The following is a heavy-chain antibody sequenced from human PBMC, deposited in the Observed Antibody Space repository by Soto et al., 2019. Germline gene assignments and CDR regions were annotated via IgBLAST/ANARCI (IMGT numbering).Heavy chain of an antibody. CDR2: VYPGDSDT. CDR1: GYTFNNYW. J-gene: IGHJ4*02. V-gene: IGHV5-51*01. Sequence: PGESLKISCQGSGYTFNNYWIAWVRQVPGEGLEWMGFVYPGDSDTRYSPSFQGHVTISADKSDTTAYLQWASLKASDTGMYYCARLSFPGYSGYEFDSWAQGTLVTVSS. D-gene: IGHD2-15*01. CDR3: ARLSFPGYSGYEFDS.